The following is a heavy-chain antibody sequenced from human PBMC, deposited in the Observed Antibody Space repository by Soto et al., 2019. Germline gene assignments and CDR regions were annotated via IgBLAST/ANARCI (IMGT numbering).Heavy chain of an antibody. Sequence: ASVKVSCKASGYTFTGYYMHWVRQAPGQGLEWMGWINPNSGGTNYAQKFQGWVTMTRDTSISTAYMELSRLRSDDTAVYYCARARAVAGTRANWFDPWGQGTLVTVSS. D-gene: IGHD6-19*01. J-gene: IGHJ5*02. CDR3: ARARAVAGTRANWFDP. CDR1: GYTFTGYY. V-gene: IGHV1-2*04. CDR2: INPNSGGT.